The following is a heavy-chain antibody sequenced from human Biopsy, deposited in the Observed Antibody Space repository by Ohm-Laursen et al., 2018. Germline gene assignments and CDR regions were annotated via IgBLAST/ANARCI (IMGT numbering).Heavy chain of an antibody. CDR3: AKIHCSGGSCYPNAFDM. V-gene: IGHV3-9*01. CDR2: ISWNSVGI. J-gene: IGHJ3*02. Sequence: SLRLSCAVSGFIFDDYAMHWVRQAPGKGLEWVLGISWNSVGIGYADSVKGRFTISRDNAKNFLYLEMNNLRPEDTALYYCAKIHCSGGSCYPNAFDMWGHGTRVTVS. D-gene: IGHD2-15*01. CDR1: GFIFDDYA.